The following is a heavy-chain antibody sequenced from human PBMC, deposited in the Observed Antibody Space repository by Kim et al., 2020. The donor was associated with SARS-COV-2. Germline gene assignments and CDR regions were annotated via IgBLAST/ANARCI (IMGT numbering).Heavy chain of an antibody. CDR1: GYTFTSYG. Sequence: ASVKVSCKASGYTFTSYGISWVRQAPGQGLEWMGWISAYNGNTNYAQKLQGRVTMTTDTSTSTAYMELRSLRSDDTAVYYCARVTPGPSGYTNLYYYYYYMDVWGKGTTVTVSS. CDR3: ARVTPGPSGYTNLYYYYYYMDV. V-gene: IGHV1-18*01. CDR2: ISAYNGNT. J-gene: IGHJ6*03. D-gene: IGHD3-3*01.